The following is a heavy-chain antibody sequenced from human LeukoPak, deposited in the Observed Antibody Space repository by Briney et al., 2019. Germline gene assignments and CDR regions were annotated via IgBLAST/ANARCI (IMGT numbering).Heavy chain of an antibody. D-gene: IGHD2-21*02. CDR1: GFTFSSYW. J-gene: IGHJ6*03. V-gene: IGHV3-74*01. Sequence: RGSLRLSCAASGFTFSSYWMHWVRQAPGKGLVWVSRINSDGSSTSYADSVKGRFTISRDNSKNTLYLQTNSLRAEDTAVYYCARDGPCGGDCYPYYYYYYMDVWGKGTTVTVSS. CDR3: ARDGPCGGDCYPYYYYYYMDV. CDR2: INSDGSST.